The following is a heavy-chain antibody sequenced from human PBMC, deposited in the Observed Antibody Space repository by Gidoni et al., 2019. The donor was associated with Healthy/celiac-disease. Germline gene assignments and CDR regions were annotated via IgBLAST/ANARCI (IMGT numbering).Heavy chain of an antibody. CDR3: AREGGYSYGWDY. J-gene: IGHJ4*02. D-gene: IGHD5-18*01. V-gene: IGHV4-61*02. CDR1: GGSISSGSYY. CDR2: IYTSGST. Sequence: QVQLQESGPGLVKPSQTLSLTCTVSGGSISSGSYYWSWIRQPAGKGLEWIGRIYTSGSTNYNPSLKSRVTISVDTSKNQFSLKLSSVTAADTAVYYCAREGGYSYGWDYWGQGTLVTVSS.